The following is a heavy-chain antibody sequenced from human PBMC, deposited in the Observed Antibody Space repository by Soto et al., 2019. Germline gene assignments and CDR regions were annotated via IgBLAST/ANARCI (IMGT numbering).Heavy chain of an antibody. CDR1: GGSITSSSYY. CDR2: IYYSGST. Sequence: QLHLRESGPELVKPSETLSLTCTVSGGSITSSSYYWGWIRQPPGKGLEWIGSIYYSGSTYYNPSLKSRVTISVDTSKNQFSLKLSSVTAADTAVYYCATQEVGGSYVYTFDPWGQGTLVTVSS. J-gene: IGHJ5*02. CDR3: ATQEVGGSYVYTFDP. V-gene: IGHV4-39*01. D-gene: IGHD1-26*01.